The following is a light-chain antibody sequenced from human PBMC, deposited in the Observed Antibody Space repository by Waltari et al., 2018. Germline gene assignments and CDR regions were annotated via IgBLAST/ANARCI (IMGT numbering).Light chain of an antibody. CDR2: KAS. CDR1: ESVSGW. CDR3: QQYNSYFRT. Sequence: DIQMTQSPPTLSASVGDRVTITCRARESVSGWLAWFQQKPGKAPKLLIYKASNLGSGVPSRFSGRGSGTEFTLTISNLQPDDFATYYCQQYNSYFRTFGQGTKVEI. V-gene: IGKV1-5*03. J-gene: IGKJ1*01.